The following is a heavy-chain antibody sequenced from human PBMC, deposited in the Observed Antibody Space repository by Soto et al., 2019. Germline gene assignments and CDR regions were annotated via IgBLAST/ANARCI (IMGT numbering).Heavy chain of an antibody. V-gene: IGHV3-7*04. D-gene: IGHD3-22*01. CDR2: IKQDGSET. CDR1: GFTFSSFW. J-gene: IGHJ4*02. CDR3: AGSSGWLDYY. Sequence: EVPLVESGGGLVQPGGSLRLSCAASGFTFSSFWMSWVRQAPGKGLEWVANIKQDGSETRYVDSVKGRFTISRDNAKNSLYLQIDSLRAEDTAVYYCAGSSGWLDYYWGQGILVTVSS.